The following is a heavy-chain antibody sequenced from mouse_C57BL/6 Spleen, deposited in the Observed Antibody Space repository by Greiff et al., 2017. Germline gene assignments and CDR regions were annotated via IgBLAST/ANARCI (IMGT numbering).Heavy chain of an antibody. V-gene: IGHV5-4*01. Sequence: EVQLVESGGGLVKPGGSLKLSCAASGFTFSSYAMSWVRQTPEKRLEWVATISDGGSYTYYPDNVKGRFTISRDNAKNNLYLQMSHLKSEDTAMYYCAREGAYCSNGYAMDYWGQGTSVTVSS. D-gene: IGHD2-5*01. CDR1: GFTFSSYA. CDR2: ISDGGSYT. CDR3: AREGAYCSNGYAMDY. J-gene: IGHJ4*01.